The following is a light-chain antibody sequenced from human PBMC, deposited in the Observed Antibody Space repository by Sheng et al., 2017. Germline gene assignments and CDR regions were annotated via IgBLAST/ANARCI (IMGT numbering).Light chain of an antibody. CDR1: QSISSY. V-gene: IGKV1-39*01. Sequence: DIQMTQSPSSLSASVGDRVTITCRASQSISSYLNWYQQKPGKAPKLLIYAASSLQSGVPSRFSGSGSGTDFTLTISSLQPEDFATYYCQQSYSTPHTLVQGPKLEIK. J-gene: IGKJ2*01. CDR2: AAS. CDR3: QQSYSTPHT.